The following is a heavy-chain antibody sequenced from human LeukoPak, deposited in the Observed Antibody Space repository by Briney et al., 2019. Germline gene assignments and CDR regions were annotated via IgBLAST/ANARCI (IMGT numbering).Heavy chain of an antibody. V-gene: IGHV3-30-3*01. CDR1: AFTFSSYA. CDR3: ARDWDNLWSGYYV. Sequence: PGGSLRLSCAASAFTFSSYAMHLVRQAPGKGLEWVAVISYDGSNKYYADSVKGRFTISRDNSKNTLYLQMNSLRAEDTAVYYCARDWDNLWSGYYVWGQGTLVTVSS. D-gene: IGHD3-3*01. J-gene: IGHJ4*02. CDR2: ISYDGSNK.